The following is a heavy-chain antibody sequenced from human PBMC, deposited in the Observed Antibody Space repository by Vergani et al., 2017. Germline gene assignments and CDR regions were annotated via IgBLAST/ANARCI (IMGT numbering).Heavy chain of an antibody. CDR3: ASDCSSTSCYKAFDI. Sequence: EVQLVESGGGLVQPGGSLRLSCAASGFTFSSYSMNWVRQAPGKGLEWVSYISSSSSTIYYADSVKGRFTISRDNAKNSLYLQMNSLRAEDTAVYYCASDCSSTSCYKAFDIWGQGTMVTVSS. CDR1: GFTFSSYS. D-gene: IGHD2-2*02. V-gene: IGHV3-48*01. J-gene: IGHJ3*02. CDR2: ISSSSSTI.